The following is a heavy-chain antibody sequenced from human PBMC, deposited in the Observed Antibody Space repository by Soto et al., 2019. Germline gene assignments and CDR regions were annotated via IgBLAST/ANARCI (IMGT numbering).Heavy chain of an antibody. CDR1: GFTFSSYA. CDR2: ISGSGGST. Sequence: PGGSLRLSCAASGFTFSSYAMSWVRQAPGKGLEWVSAISGSGGSTYYADSVKGRFTISRDNSKNTLYLQMNSLRAEDTAVYYCAKSSWDSSGYTVYYFDYWGQGTLVTVSS. CDR3: AKSSWDSSGYTVYYFDY. V-gene: IGHV3-23*01. D-gene: IGHD3-22*01. J-gene: IGHJ4*02.